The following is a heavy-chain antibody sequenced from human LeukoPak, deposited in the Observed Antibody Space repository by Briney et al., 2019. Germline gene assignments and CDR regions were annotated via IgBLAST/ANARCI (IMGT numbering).Heavy chain of an antibody. D-gene: IGHD6-13*01. CDR3: AKDAYSSSWYVFDY. Sequence: GGSLRLSCAASGFTFSSYWMSWVRQAPGKGLAWVAVISYDGSNKYYADSVKGRFTISRDNSKNTLYLQMNSLRAEDTAVYYCAKDAYSSSWYVFDYWGQGTLVTVSS. CDR2: ISYDGSNK. V-gene: IGHV3-30*18. CDR1: GFTFSSYW. J-gene: IGHJ4*02.